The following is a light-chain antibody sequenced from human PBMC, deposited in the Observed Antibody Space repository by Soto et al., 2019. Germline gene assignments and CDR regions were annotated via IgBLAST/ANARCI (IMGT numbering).Light chain of an antibody. J-gene: IGKJ2*01. CDR2: GAF. V-gene: IGKV3-20*01. Sequence: EIVLTQSPGALSLSPGEGATLSCRASQRIPNNYLAWYQQKPGQAPRLLIYGAFNRATGIPDRCSGSGSGTDFTLTIYRLEPDDFAVYYCHQDGSSPRTVGQGTKLEIK. CDR3: HQDGSSPRT. CDR1: QRIPNNY.